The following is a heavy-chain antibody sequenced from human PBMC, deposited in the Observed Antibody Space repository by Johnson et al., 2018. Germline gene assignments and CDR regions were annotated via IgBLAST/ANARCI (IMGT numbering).Heavy chain of an antibody. CDR2: MSPNSGNT. D-gene: IGHD6-19*01. J-gene: IGHJ6*02. CDR1: GYTFTSYD. CDR3: ARAGYIAVAGTPYYVMDV. V-gene: IGHV1-8*01. Sequence: QVQLVQSGAEVKKPGASVKVSCKASGYTFTSYDINWVRQATGQGLEWMGWMSPNSGNTGYAQNFQGRVTMTRNTSISTAYMELSSLRSEDTAGYYCARAGYIAVAGTPYYVMDVWGQGTTVTVSS.